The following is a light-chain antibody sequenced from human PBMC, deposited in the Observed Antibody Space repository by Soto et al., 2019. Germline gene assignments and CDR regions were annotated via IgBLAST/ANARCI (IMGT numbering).Light chain of an antibody. V-gene: IGKV1-5*03. J-gene: IGKJ5*01. Sequence: DIQMTQSPSTLSASVGDRVSINCLASQSISAWLAWYQQKPGKAHRLLIYKASTLEIGVPSRFSGSGSGTDFTLTISSLEPEDFAVYYCPQPSNWHITFAQGTRLEIK. CDR2: KAS. CDR3: PQPSNWHIT. CDR1: QSISAW.